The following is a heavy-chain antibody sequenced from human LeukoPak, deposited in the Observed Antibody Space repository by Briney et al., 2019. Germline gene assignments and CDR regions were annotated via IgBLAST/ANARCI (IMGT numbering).Heavy chain of an antibody. Sequence: PGGSLRISCAASGFTFSSYEMNWVRQAPGKGLEWVSYISSSGSTIYYADSVKGRFTISRDNAKNSLYLQMNSLRAEDTAVYYCARDGYFDQYDYWGQGTLVTVSS. CDR1: GFTFSSYE. CDR2: ISSSGSTI. CDR3: ARDGYFDQYDY. V-gene: IGHV3-48*03. D-gene: IGHD3-9*01. J-gene: IGHJ4*02.